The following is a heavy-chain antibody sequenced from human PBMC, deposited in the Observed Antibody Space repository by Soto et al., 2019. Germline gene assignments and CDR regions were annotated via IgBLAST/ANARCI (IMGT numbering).Heavy chain of an antibody. V-gene: IGHV1-3*01. CDR1: GYTFTSYA. J-gene: IGHJ5*02. CDR2: INAGNGNT. CDR3: ARNPSRRSWFDP. Sequence: GASVKVSCKASGYTFTSYAIHWVRQAPGQRLEWMGWINAGNGNTKYSQKFQGRVTITRDTSASTAYMELSSLRSEDTAVYYCARNPSRRSWFDPWGQGTLVTVSS.